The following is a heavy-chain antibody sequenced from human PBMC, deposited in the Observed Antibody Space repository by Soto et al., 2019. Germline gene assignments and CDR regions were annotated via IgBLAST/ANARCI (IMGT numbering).Heavy chain of an antibody. CDR1: GGSISSYY. J-gene: IGHJ4*02. D-gene: IGHD3-3*01. Sequence: PSETLSLTCTVSGGSISSYYWSWIRQPPGKGLEWIGYIYYSGSTNYNPSLKSRVTISVDTSKNQFSLKLSSVTAADTAVYYCARVSTIFGVGLNFDYWGQGTLVTVSS. CDR3: ARVSTIFGVGLNFDY. V-gene: IGHV4-59*01. CDR2: IYYSGST.